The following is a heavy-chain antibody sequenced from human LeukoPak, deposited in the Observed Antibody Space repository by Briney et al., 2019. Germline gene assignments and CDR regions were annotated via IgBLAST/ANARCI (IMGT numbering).Heavy chain of an antibody. D-gene: IGHD6-13*01. J-gene: IGHJ4*02. CDR2: IYPGDSDT. V-gene: IGHV5-51*01. CDR1: GYSFTSYW. CDR3: ASSHYSSSWYNFDY. Sequence: LGEPLNISCQGSGYSFTSYWIGWARQMPGKGLEWMGIIYPGDSDTRYSPSFQGQGTISAAKSISTAYLQWSSLKASDTAMYYCASSHYSSSWYNFDYWGQETLVTVSS.